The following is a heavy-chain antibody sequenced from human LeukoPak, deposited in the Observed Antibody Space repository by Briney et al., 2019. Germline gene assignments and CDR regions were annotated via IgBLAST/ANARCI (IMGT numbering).Heavy chain of an antibody. V-gene: IGHV3-49*04. J-gene: IGHJ4*02. CDR3: TSEAYYYDSSGYYWRPY. D-gene: IGHD3-22*01. CDR2: IRSKPYGGTTEYAAT. CDR1: GFTFSSYE. Sequence: GGSLRLSCAASGFTFSSYEMNWVRQAPGKGLEWVSFIRSKPYGGTTEYAATEYAASVKGRFTISRDDSKNIAYLQMNSLKTEDTAVYYCTSEAYYYDSSGYYWRPYWGQGTLVTVSS.